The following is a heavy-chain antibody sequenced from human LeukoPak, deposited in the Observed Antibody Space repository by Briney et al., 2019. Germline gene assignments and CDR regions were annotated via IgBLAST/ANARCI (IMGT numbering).Heavy chain of an antibody. Sequence: GRSLRLSCAASGFTFSSYGMHWVRQAPGKGLEWVAVISYDGSNKYYADSEKGRFTISRDNSKNTLYLQMNSLRAEDTAVYYCAKEGDYGPYYFDYWGQGTLVTVSS. CDR3: AKEGDYGPYYFDY. D-gene: IGHD4/OR15-4a*01. J-gene: IGHJ4*02. CDR2: ISYDGSNK. V-gene: IGHV3-30*18. CDR1: GFTFSSYG.